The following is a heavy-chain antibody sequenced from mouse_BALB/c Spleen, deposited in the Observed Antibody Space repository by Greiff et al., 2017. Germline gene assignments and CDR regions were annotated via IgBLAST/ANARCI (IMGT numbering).Heavy chain of an antibody. D-gene: IGHD1-1*01. V-gene: IGHV5-17*02. CDR2: ISSGSSTI. CDR3: ARGDYGSPMDY. J-gene: IGHJ4*01. CDR1: GFTFSSFG. Sequence: EVQVVESGGGLVQPGGSRKLSCAASGFTFSSFGMHWVRQAPEKGLEWVAYISSGSSTIYYADTVKGRFTISRDNPKNTLFLQMTSLRSEDTAMYYCARGDYGSPMDYWGQGTSVTVSS.